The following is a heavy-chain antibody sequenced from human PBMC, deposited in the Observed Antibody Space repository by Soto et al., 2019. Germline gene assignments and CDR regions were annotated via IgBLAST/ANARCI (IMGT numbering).Heavy chain of an antibody. D-gene: IGHD5-12*01. CDR2: ISFDGSNI. Sequence: GGSLRLSCAASGFTFSSYGMHWVRQAPGKGLEWVAVISFDGSNIYYADSVKGRFTISRDNSKNTLYLQMNSLRAEDTAVYYCAKDVVYSGYDSISHWGQGTLVTVSS. J-gene: IGHJ4*02. CDR3: AKDVVYSGYDSISH. CDR1: GFTFSSYG. V-gene: IGHV3-30*18.